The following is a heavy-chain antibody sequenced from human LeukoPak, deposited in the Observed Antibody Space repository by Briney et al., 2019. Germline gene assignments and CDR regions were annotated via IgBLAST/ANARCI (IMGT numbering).Heavy chain of an antibody. CDR1: GFTFSSYA. CDR3: ARGQAPSGRYYYYYMDV. CDR2: ISYDGSNK. J-gene: IGHJ6*03. Sequence: PGGSLRLSCAASGFTFSSYAMHWVRQAPGKGLEWVAVISYDGSNKYYADSVKGRFTISRDNSKNTLYLQMNSLRAEDTAVYYCARGQAPSGRYYYYYMDVWGKGTTVTISS. V-gene: IGHV3-30*04.